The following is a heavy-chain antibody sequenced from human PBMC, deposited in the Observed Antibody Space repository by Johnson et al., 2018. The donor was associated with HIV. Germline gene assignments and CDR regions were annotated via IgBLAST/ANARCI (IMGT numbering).Heavy chain of an antibody. CDR3: ARDSHYYDSSGYPHDAFDI. Sequence: VQLVESGGGLVQPGGSLRLSCAASGFTVSSNYMSWVRQAPGKGLEWVSVIYSGGSTYYADSVKGRFTISRDNSKNTLYFQMNSLRAENTAVYYCARDSHYYDSSGYPHDAFDIWGQGTMVTVSS. CDR2: IYSGGST. J-gene: IGHJ3*02. V-gene: IGHV3-66*01. CDR1: GFTVSSNY. D-gene: IGHD3-22*01.